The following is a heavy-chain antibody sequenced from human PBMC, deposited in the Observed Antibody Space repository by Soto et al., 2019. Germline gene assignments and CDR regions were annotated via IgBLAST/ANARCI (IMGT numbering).Heavy chain of an antibody. CDR1: GFTFSSYS. D-gene: IGHD6-25*01. V-gene: IGHV3-21*01. CDR3: ARGLYREMERRGLYYYYGMDV. J-gene: IGHJ6*02. Sequence: GGSLRLSCAASGFTFSSYSMNWVRQAPGKGLEWVSSISSSSSYIYYADSVKGRFTISRDNAKNSLYLQMNSLRAEDTAVYYCARGLYREMERRGLYYYYGMDVWGQGTTVTVSS. CDR2: ISSSSSYI.